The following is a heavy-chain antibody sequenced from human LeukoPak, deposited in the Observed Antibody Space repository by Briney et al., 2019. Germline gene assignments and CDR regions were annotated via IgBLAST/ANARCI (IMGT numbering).Heavy chain of an antibody. CDR1: GGSISSYY. J-gene: IGHJ4*02. Sequence: SETLSLTCTVSGGSISSYYWSWIRQPPGKGLEWIGYIYYSGSTNYNPSLKSRVTISVDTSKNQFSLKLSSVTAADTAVYYCARYTGANWGYSFDYWGQGTLVTVSS. CDR2: IYYSGST. V-gene: IGHV4-59*01. CDR3: ARYTGANWGYSFDY. D-gene: IGHD7-27*01.